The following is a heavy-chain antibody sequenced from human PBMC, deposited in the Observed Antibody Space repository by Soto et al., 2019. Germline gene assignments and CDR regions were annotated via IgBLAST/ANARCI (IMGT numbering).Heavy chain of an antibody. D-gene: IGHD3-10*02. CDR1: GFPFSNAW. CDR3: TTDSRTTMSEVRFDY. CDR2: VKSKTDGGSA. Sequence: PGGSLRLSCAASGFPFSNAWINWVRQTPGTGLQWVGRVKSKTDGGSADYAAPVKGRFAVSRDDSKNIVYLQMNSVKIEDTGVYYCTTDSRTTMSEVRFDYWGQGTLVTVSS. V-gene: IGHV3-15*07. J-gene: IGHJ4*02.